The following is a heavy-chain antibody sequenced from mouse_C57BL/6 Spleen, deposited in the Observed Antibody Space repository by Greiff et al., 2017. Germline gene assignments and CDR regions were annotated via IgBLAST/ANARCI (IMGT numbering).Heavy chain of an antibody. J-gene: IGHJ1*03. Sequence: VKLVESGPGLVQPSQSLSITCTVSGFSLTSYGVHWVRQSPGKGLEWLGVIWSGGSTDYNAAFISRLSISKDNSKSQVFFKMNSLQADDTAIYYCARNGALHWYFDVWGTGTTVTVSS. V-gene: IGHV2-2*01. CDR1: GFSLTSYG. CDR3: ARNGALHWYFDV. CDR2: IWSGGST.